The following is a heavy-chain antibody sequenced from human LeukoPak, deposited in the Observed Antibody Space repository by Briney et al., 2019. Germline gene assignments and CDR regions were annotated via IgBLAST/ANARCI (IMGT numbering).Heavy chain of an antibody. V-gene: IGHV4-59*08. J-gene: IGHJ4*02. D-gene: IGHD3-10*01. CDR2: IYYSGST. Sequence: SETLLTCAVYGGSFSGYYWSWIRQPPGKGLEWIGYIYYSGSTNYNPSLKSRVTISVDTSKNQFSLKLSSVTAADTAVYYCARRVGTGDFDYWGQGTLVTVSS. CDR3: ARRVGTGDFDY. CDR1: GGSFSGYY.